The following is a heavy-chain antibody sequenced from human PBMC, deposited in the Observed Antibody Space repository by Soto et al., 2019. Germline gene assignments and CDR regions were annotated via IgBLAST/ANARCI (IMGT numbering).Heavy chain of an antibody. CDR3: ARDKAIVLMVYAPRGMDV. D-gene: IGHD2-8*01. J-gene: IGHJ6*02. V-gene: IGHV3-21*01. CDR1: GFTFSSYS. Sequence: GGSLRLSCAASGFTFSSYSMNWVRQAPGKGPEWVSSISSSSSYIYYADSVKGRFTISRDNAKNSLYLQMNSLRAEDTAVYYCARDKAIVLMVYAPRGMDVWGQGTTVTVSS. CDR2: ISSSSSYI.